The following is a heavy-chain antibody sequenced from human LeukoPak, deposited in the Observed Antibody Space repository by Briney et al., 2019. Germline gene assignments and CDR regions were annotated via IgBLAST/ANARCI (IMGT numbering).Heavy chain of an antibody. CDR1: GASVSSGGYY. D-gene: IGHD3-22*01. Sequence: PSETLSLTCSVSGASVSSGGYYWGWIRLPPGKGLEWIGSMYESGSSNYNPSLRSRVTIRIDTSKNQFSLRLTSVTAADTAVYYCAAKSAHYYDSSGYYLNWFDPWGQGTLVTVSS. J-gene: IGHJ5*02. CDR3: AAKSAHYYDSSGYYLNWFDP. CDR2: MYESGSS. V-gene: IGHV4-39*01.